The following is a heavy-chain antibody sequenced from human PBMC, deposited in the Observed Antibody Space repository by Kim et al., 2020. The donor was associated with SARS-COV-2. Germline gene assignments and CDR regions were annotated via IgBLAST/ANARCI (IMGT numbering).Heavy chain of an antibody. Sequence: GGSLRLSCAASGFTFSSYAMSWVRQAPGKGLEGVSGMSASGGTTFCADSVKGRFTISRDNSKNTLYLQMNSLSAEDTAVYYCARKRGLGIYCGFDIWGQGTMVTVSS. CDR3: ARKRGLGIYCGFDI. J-gene: IGHJ3*02. CDR2: MSASGGTT. D-gene: IGHD2-21*01. CDR1: GFTFSSYA. V-gene: IGHV3-23*01.